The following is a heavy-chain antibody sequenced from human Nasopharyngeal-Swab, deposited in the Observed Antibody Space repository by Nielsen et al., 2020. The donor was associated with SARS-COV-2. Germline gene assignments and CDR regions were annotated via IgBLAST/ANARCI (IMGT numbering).Heavy chain of an antibody. CDR3: ASSIAAPRRYFDY. J-gene: IGHJ4*02. CDR1: GFTVSSNY. D-gene: IGHD6-6*01. V-gene: IGHV3-53*01. Sequence: GESLKISCAASGFTVSSNYMSWVRQAPGKGPEWVSVIYSGGSTYYADSVKGRFTISRDNSKNTLYLQMNSLRAEDTAVYYCASSIAAPRRYFDYWGQGTLVTVSS. CDR2: IYSGGST.